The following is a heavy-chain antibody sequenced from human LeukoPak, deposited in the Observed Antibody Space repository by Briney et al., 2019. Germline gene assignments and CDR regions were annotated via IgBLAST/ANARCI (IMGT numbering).Heavy chain of an antibody. D-gene: IGHD4-17*01. V-gene: IGHV3-23*01. Sequence: AGSLRLSCAASGFTFSNYAMTWVRQAPGKGLEWVSAINGGGDYTLYADAVKRGYTTSRDNSKQTLFLQMSSLGAEETAYYYCAKNYGDPRPYYHLGGQGILVPVPS. CDR3: AKNYGDPRPYYHL. CDR1: GFTFSNYA. J-gene: IGHJ4*02. CDR2: INGGGDYT.